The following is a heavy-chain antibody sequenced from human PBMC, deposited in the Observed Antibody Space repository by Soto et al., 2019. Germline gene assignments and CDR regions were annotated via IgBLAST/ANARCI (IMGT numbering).Heavy chain of an antibody. V-gene: IGHV5-51*01. D-gene: IGHD3-22*01. J-gene: IGHJ6*02. CDR1: GYSFATYW. CDR2: IYPGDSDI. Sequence: PGESLKISCKASGYSFATYWIGWVRQMPGKGLEWMGIIYPGDSDIRYSPSFEGQVTISADKSISTAYLQWGSLTAADTAVYDCARDREDYYGSSGPKPGYYYYVMDGWGQGATVTVSS. CDR3: ARDREDYYGSSGPKPGYYYYVMDG.